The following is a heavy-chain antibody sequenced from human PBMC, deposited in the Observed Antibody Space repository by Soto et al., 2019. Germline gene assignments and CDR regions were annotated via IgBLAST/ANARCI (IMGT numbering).Heavy chain of an antibody. CDR1: GGSISSYY. CDR2: IYTSGST. CDR3: ASSSYYYDSSGFFDY. J-gene: IGHJ4*02. Sequence: PSETLSLTCTVSGGSISSYYWSWIRQPAGKGLEWIGRIYTSGSTNYNPSLKSRVTISVDTSKNQFSLKLSSVTAADTAVYYCASSSYYYDSSGFFDYWGQGTLVTVSS. D-gene: IGHD3-22*01. V-gene: IGHV4-4*07.